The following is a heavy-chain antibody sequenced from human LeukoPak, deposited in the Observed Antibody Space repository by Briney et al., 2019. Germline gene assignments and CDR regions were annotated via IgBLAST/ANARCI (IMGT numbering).Heavy chain of an antibody. D-gene: IGHD5-18*01. CDR3: ARDGRYSYGLDDAFDI. Sequence: ASVKVSCEASGYTFTSYGISWVPQAPGQGLEWIGWISAYNGNTNYAQKLQGRVTMTTDTSTSTAYMELRSLRSDDTAVYYCARDGRYSYGLDDAFDIWGQGTMVTVSS. V-gene: IGHV1-18*01. CDR1: GYTFTSYG. J-gene: IGHJ3*02. CDR2: ISAYNGNT.